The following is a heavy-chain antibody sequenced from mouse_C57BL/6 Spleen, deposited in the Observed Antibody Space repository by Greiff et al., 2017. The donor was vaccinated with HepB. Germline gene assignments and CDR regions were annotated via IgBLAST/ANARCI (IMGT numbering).Heavy chain of an antibody. CDR1: GYTFTDYY. V-gene: IGHV1-19*01. CDR2: INPYNGGT. D-gene: IGHD1-1*01. CDR3: ARNYGSSLYYFDY. Sequence: EVQLQQSGPVLVKPGASVKMSCKASGYTFTDYYMNWVKQSHGKSLEWIGVINPYNGGTSYNQKFKGKATLTVDKSSSTAYMELNSLTSEDSAVYYCARNYGSSLYYFDYWGQGTTLTVSS. J-gene: IGHJ2*01.